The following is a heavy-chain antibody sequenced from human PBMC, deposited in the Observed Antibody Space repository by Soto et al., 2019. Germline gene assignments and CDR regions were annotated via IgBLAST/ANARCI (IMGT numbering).Heavy chain of an antibody. V-gene: IGHV4-59*01. CDR2: IYYSGST. D-gene: IGHD3-10*01. CDR1: GGSISSYY. Sequence: SETLSLTCTVSGGSISSYYWSWIRQPPGKGLEWIGYIYYSGSTNYNPSLKGRVTISVDTSKNQFSLKLSSVTAADTAVYYCASFTMVRGAFDPWGQGTLVTVSS. CDR3: ASFTMVRGAFDP. J-gene: IGHJ5*02.